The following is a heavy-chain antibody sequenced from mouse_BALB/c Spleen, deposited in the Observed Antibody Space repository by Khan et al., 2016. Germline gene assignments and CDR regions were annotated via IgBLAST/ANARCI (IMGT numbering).Heavy chain of an antibody. Sequence: QVQLQQSGAGLVKPGASVKLSCKASGYPFTEYLIHWVKQRSGQGLEWIGWFYPLSGSIKYTEKFKDKATLTADEAGSTGYMDLRRLTSEDSAVKVWARQDGNPRYAMDYWGQGTSVTVSS. CDR3: ARQDGNPRYAMDY. CDR1: GYPFTEYL. V-gene: IGHV1-62-2*01. J-gene: IGHJ4*01. D-gene: IGHD2-1*01. CDR2: FYPLSGSI.